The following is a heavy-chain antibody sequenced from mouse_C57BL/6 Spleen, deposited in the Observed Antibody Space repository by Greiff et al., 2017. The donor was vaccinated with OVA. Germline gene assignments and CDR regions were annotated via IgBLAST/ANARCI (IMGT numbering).Heavy chain of an antibody. CDR2: IRNKANNHAT. Sequence: EVKVEESGGGLVQPGGSMKLSCAASGFTFSDAWMDWVRQSPEKGLEWVAEIRNKANNHATYYAESVKGRFTISRDDSNSSVYLQMNSLRAEDTGIYYCTRLSLDGYNGYFDVWGTGTTVTVSS. D-gene: IGHD2-3*01. V-gene: IGHV6-6*01. J-gene: IGHJ1*03. CDR3: TRLSLDGYNGYFDV. CDR1: GFTFSDAW.